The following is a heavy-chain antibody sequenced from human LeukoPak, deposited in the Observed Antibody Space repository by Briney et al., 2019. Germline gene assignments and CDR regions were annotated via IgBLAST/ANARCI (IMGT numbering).Heavy chain of an antibody. V-gene: IGHV4-34*01. Sequence: SETLSLTCAVYGGSFSGYYWSWIRQPPGKGLEWIGEINHSGSTNYNPSLKSRVTISVDTSKNQFSLKLSSVTAADTAVYYCARGTATSSSSWPNDYWGQGTLDTVSS. D-gene: IGHD6-13*01. CDR2: INHSGST. CDR1: GGSFSGYY. J-gene: IGHJ4*02. CDR3: ARGTATSSSSWPNDY.